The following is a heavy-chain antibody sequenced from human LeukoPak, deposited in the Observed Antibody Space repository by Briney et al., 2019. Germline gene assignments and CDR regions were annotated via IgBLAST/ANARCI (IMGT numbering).Heavy chain of an antibody. CDR2: ISTSGGRT. J-gene: IGHJ4*02. CDR1: GFTFTSYD. D-gene: IGHD7-27*01. CDR3: AKHWAH. V-gene: IGHV3-23*01. Sequence: GGSLRLSCAASGFTFTSYDMSWVRQAPGKGLEWVSTISTSGGRTYYADSVKGRFTISRDNSKSTLHLQMNSPRVEDTAVYCCAKHWAHWGQGTLVTVSS.